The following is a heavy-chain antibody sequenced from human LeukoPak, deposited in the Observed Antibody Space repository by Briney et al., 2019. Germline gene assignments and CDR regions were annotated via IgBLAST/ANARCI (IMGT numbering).Heavy chain of an antibody. V-gene: IGHV4-59*08. Sequence: SETLSLTCSVSGGSISSYYWSWIRQPPGKGLEWIAYIYHSGTTDYNPSLRSRASISLDSSKNLCSLRLRSVTAADTAVDYCARHAIYSGGYSFWFDPWGLGTLVTVSS. D-gene: IGHD1-26*01. CDR3: ARHAIYSGGYSFWFDP. CDR1: GGSISSYY. J-gene: IGHJ5*02. CDR2: IYHSGTT.